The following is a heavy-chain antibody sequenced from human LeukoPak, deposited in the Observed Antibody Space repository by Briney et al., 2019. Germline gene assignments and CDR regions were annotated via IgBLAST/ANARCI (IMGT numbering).Heavy chain of an antibody. Sequence: ASVKVSCKASGYTFTGYYMHWVRQAPGQGLEWMGWINPNSGGTNYAQKFQGRVTMTRDTSISTAYMELSRLRSDDTAVYYCARVRGYYGSSGWDYFDYWGQGTLVTVSS. CDR1: GYTFTGYY. D-gene: IGHD3-22*01. V-gene: IGHV1-2*02. CDR3: ARVRGYYGSSGWDYFDY. CDR2: INPNSGGT. J-gene: IGHJ4*02.